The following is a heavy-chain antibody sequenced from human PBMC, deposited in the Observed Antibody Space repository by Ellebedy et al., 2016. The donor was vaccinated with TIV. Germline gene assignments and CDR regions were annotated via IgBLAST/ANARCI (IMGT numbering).Heavy chain of an antibody. CDR3: ARDTFYYESGSFVDLFDI. V-gene: IGHV4-59*01. CDR1: GGSLSTYY. CDR2: ICHTRDT. J-gene: IGHJ3*02. Sequence: SETLSLTXAVSGGSLSTYYWSWIRQPSGKGLEWIGHICHTRDTNYNSSLEGRVTISLDTSKNQFSLRLTSVTAADTAVYYCARDTFYYESGSFVDLFDIWGQGTMVTVSS. D-gene: IGHD3-10*01.